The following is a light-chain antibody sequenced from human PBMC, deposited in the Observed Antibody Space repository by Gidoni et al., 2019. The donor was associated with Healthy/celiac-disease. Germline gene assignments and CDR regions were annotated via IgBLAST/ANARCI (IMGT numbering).Light chain of an antibody. CDR1: ALPKQY. CDR3: QSADSSGTIWDVV. J-gene: IGLJ2*01. V-gene: IGLV3-25*02. Sequence: SYELTQPPSVSVSPGQTARITCSGDALPKQYAYWYQQKPGQAPVLVIYKDSERPSGIPERFSGSSSGTTVTLTISGVQAEDEADYYCQSADSSGTIWDVVFGGGTKLTVL. CDR2: KDS.